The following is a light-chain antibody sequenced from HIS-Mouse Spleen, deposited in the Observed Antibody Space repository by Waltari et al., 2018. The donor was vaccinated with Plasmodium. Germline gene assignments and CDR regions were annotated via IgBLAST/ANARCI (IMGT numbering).Light chain of an antibody. CDR3: CSYAGSSTYV. CDR1: TRDVGSYNL. CDR2: EGS. Sequence: QSALTQPASVSVSPGQSITISCTGTTRDVGSYNLVSWYQQPPGKAPKLMIDEGSKRPSGVSNRFSGSKSGNTASLTISGLQAEDEADYYCCSYAGSSTYVFGTGTKVTVL. V-gene: IGLV2-23*01. J-gene: IGLJ1*01.